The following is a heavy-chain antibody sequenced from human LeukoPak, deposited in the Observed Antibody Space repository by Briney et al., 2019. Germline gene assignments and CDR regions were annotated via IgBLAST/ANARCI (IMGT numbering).Heavy chain of an antibody. CDR3: AKPGSPYWYFDL. CDR1: GFTFSSYG. V-gene: IGHV3-30*02. CDR2: IRYDGSNK. J-gene: IGHJ2*01. D-gene: IGHD3-10*01. Sequence: GGSLRLSCAASGFTFSSYGMHWVRQAPGKGLEWVAFIRYDGSNKYYADSVKGRFTISRDNSKNTLYLQMNSLRAEDTAVYYCAKPGSPYWYFDLWGRGTLVTVSS.